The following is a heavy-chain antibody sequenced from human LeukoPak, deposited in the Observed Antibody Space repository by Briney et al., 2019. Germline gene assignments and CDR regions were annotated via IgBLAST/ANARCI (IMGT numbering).Heavy chain of an antibody. V-gene: IGHV3-30*02. J-gene: IGHJ4*02. Sequence: GGSLRLSCAASGFTFSSYGMQWVRQAPGKGLEWVAFIQYDGSNKYYADSVKGRFTISRDNSKNTVYLQMNSLRAEDTAVYYCAKAWIVAAVDYWGRGTLVTVST. CDR2: IQYDGSNK. CDR1: GFTFSSYG. CDR3: AKAWIVAAVDY. D-gene: IGHD1-26*01.